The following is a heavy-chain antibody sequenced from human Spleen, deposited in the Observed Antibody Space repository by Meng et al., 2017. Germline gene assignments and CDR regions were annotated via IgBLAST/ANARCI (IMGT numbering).Heavy chain of an antibody. CDR1: GGSIRNDQW. J-gene: IGHJ4*02. CDR3: ARVENGGFGDYFDY. Sequence: QVQLQESGPGLVKPSGTLSLTCDVSGGSIRNDQWWSWVRQPPGKGLEWIGEIYHSGRTNYNPSVKSRVIMSVDKSQNQFSLKLTSVTAADTAVYYCARVENGGFGDYFDYWGQGTLVTVSS. D-gene: IGHD2-8*01. V-gene: IGHV4-4*02. CDR2: IYHSGRT.